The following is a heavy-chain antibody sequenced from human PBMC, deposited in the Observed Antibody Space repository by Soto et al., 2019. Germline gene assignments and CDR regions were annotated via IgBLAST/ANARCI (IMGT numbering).Heavy chain of an antibody. CDR1: GGSISSGGYY. CDR2: IYYSGST. D-gene: IGHD2-2*01. V-gene: IGHV4-31*03. Sequence: TSETLSLTCTVSGGSISSGGYYWSWIRQHPGKGLEWIGYIYYSGSTYYNPSLKSRVTISVDTSKNQFSLKLSSVTAADTAVYYCAREGGGDCSSTSCHFDYWGQGTWSPSPQ. CDR3: AREGGGDCSSTSCHFDY. J-gene: IGHJ4*02.